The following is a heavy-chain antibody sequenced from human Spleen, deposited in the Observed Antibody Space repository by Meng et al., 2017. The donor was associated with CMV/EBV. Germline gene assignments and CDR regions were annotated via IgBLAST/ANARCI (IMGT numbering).Heavy chain of an antibody. CDR2: FFDSVFII. CDR1: GLTVSSNY. D-gene: IGHD3-16*01. CDR3: ARWLNSGAYGLDV. J-gene: IGHJ6*02. V-gene: IGHV3-66*02. Sequence: ESLKIYCAASGLTVSSNYMSWVRQAPGKGLEWVSVFFDSVFIITYGDPVKGRFTMSRDNLKNTVHLQMNSLRPEDTAVYYCARWLNSGAYGLDVWGQGTTVTVSS.